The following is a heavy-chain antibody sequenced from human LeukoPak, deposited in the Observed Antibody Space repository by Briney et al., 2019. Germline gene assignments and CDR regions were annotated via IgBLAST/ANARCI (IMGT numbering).Heavy chain of an antibody. CDR1: GFTFSSYG. D-gene: IGHD3-22*01. V-gene: IGHV3-30*02. CDR2: IRYDESSK. CDR3: ARENYDSSGYYLNFDY. J-gene: IGHJ4*02. Sequence: GGSLRLSCAASGFTFSSYGMHWVRQAPGKGLEWVAFIRYDESSKYYADSLKGRFTISRDNAKNSLYLQMNSLRAEDTAVYYCARENYDSSGYYLNFDYWGQGTLVTVSS.